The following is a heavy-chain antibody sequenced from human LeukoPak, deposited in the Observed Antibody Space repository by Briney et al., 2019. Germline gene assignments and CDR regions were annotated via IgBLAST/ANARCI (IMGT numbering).Heavy chain of an antibody. J-gene: IGHJ4*02. V-gene: IGHV3-23*01. CDR1: GFTFSSYA. CDR3: AKSRSGSANWALRIFDN. CDR2: ISGSGGST. D-gene: IGHD3-10*01. Sequence: GGSLRLSCAASGFTFSSYAMSWVRQAPGKGLEWVSAISGSGGSTYYADSVKGRFTISRDNSKNTLYLQMNSLRAEDTAVYYCAKSRSGSANWALRIFDNWGQGTLVSVSS.